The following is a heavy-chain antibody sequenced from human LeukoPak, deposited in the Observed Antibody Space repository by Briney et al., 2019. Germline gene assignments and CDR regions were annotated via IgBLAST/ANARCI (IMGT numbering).Heavy chain of an antibody. CDR2: IYYSGST. V-gene: IGHV4-59*01. Sequence: SETLSLTCTVSGGSISSYYWSWIRQPPGKGLEWIGYIYYSGSTNYNPSLKSRVTISVDTSKNQFSLKLSSVTAADTAVSFCARCGASSSYFGYWGQGTLVTVSS. J-gene: IGHJ4*02. CDR3: ARCGASSSYFGY. D-gene: IGHD1-26*01. CDR1: GGSISSYY.